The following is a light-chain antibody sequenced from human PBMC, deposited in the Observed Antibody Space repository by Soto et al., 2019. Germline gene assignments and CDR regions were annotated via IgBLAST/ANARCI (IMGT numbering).Light chain of an antibody. CDR3: AAWDDSLNVV. CDR1: GSNIGSNT. J-gene: IGLJ2*01. Sequence: QSVLTQPPSASGTPGQRVAISCSGSGSNIGSNTVSWYQQVPGTAPKLLIYRNNQRASGVPDRFSGSKSGTSASLAISGLQSEDESDYYCAAWDDSLNVVFGGGTKLTVL. V-gene: IGLV1-44*01. CDR2: RNN.